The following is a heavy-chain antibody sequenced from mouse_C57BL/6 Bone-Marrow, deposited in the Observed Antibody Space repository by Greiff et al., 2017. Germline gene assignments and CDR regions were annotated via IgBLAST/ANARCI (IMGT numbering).Heavy chain of an antibody. CDR2: IYPSDSET. D-gene: IGHD1-1*01. V-gene: IGHV1-61*01. Sequence: QVQLQQPGAELVRPGSSVKLSCKASGYTFTSYWMDWVKQRPGQGLEWIGNIYPSDSETHYNQKFKDKATLTVDKSSSTAYMQLSSLTSEDSAVYYCARSDYGSSPWGQGTTLTFSS. J-gene: IGHJ2*01. CDR3: ARSDYGSSP. CDR1: GYTFTSYW.